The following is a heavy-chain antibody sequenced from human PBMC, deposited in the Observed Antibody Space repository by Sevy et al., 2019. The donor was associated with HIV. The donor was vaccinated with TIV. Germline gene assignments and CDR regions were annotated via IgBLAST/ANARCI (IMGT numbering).Heavy chain of an antibody. CDR3: ARESASAVTRGY. CDR1: GFTVSSNY. D-gene: IGHD4-17*01. J-gene: IGHJ4*02. V-gene: IGHV3-66*01. Sequence: GGSLRLSCAASGFTVSSNYMSWVRHAPGKGLEWVSVIYSGGSTYYADSVKGRFTISRDNSKNTLYLQMNSLRAEDTAVYYCARESASAVTRGYWGQGTLVTVSS. CDR2: IYSGGST.